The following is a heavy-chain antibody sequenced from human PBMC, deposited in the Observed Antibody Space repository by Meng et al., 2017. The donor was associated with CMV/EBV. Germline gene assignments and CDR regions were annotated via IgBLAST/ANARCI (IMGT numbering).Heavy chain of an antibody. CDR1: GFTFSSHE. V-gene: IGHV3-48*03. D-gene: IGHD3-10*01. J-gene: IGHJ6*02. CDR3: ILLWFGELAHIANYGMDV. Sequence: GGSLRLSCAASGFTFSSHEMNWVRQAPGKGLEWVSYISISGSTIYYADSVKGRFTISRDNAKNSLYLQMNSLRAEDTAVYYCILLWFGELAHIANYGMDVWGQGTTVTVSS. CDR2: ISISGSTI.